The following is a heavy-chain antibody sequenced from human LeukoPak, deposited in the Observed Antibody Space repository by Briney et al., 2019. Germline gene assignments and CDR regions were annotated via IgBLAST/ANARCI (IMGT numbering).Heavy chain of an antibody. J-gene: IGHJ5*02. D-gene: IGHD1-20*01. V-gene: IGHV1-69*02. CDR1: GGTFSSYT. Sequence: SVKVSCKASGGTFSSYTISWVRQAPGQGLEWMGRIIPILGIANYAQKLQGRVTITADKSTSTAYMELSSLRSEDTAVYYCAGKDNWSLFDPWGQGTLVTVSS. CDR3: AGKDNWSLFDP. CDR2: IIPILGIA.